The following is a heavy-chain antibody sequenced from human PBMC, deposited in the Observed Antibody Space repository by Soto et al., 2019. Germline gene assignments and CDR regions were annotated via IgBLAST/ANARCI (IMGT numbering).Heavy chain of an antibody. CDR3: ANIMRAGSLLGELSFYY. CDR2: ISSSSSYT. CDR1: GFTFSDYY. J-gene: IGHJ4*02. Sequence: GGSLRLSCAASGFTFSDYYMSWIRQAPGKGLEWVSYISSSSSYTNYADSVKGRFTISRDNAKNSLYLQMNSLRAEDTAVYYCANIMRAGSLLGELSFYYWGQGTLVTVSS. V-gene: IGHV3-11*06. D-gene: IGHD3-16*02.